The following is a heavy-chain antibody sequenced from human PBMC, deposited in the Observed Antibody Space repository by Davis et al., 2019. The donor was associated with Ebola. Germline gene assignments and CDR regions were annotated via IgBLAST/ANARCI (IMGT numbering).Heavy chain of an antibody. V-gene: IGHV3-21*04. J-gene: IGHJ6*02. D-gene: IGHD6-6*01. CDR2: ISSSSSYI. CDR3: ARVDIAARLVLDYYGMDV. CDR1: GFTFSAYS. Sequence: GGSLRLSCAASGFTFSAYSLNWVRQAPGKGLEWVSCISSSSSYIYYADSVKGRFTISRDNAKNSLYLQMNSLRAEDTAVYYCARVDIAARLVLDYYGMDVWGQGTTVTVSS.